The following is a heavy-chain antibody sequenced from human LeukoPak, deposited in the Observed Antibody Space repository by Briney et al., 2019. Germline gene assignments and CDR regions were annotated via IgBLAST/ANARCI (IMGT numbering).Heavy chain of an antibody. J-gene: IGHJ5*02. D-gene: IGHD5-18*01. CDR2: MYSGDST. CDR3: ARADGYSSWFVR. V-gene: IGHV3-53*01. Sequence: QPGGSLRLSCAASGFTVRSDYMTWVRQAPGKGLEWVSVMYSGDSTYYDDSVKGRFTISRDNSKNTLDLQMNSLRDEDTGVYYCARADGYSSWFVRWGQGTLVTVSS. CDR1: GFTVRSDY.